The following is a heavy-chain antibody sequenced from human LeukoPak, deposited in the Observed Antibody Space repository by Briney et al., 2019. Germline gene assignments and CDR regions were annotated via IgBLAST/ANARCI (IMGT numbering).Heavy chain of an antibody. V-gene: IGHV4-59*08. CDR3: ARWGYGYFQH. D-gene: IGHD2-15*01. CDR2: IYYSGST. CDR1: GGSISSYY. Sequence: SETLSLTCTVSGGSISSYYWSWIRQPPGKGLEWIGYIYYSGSTYYNPSLKSRVTISVDTSKNQFSLKLSSVTAADTAVYYCARWGYGYFQHWGQGTLVTVSS. J-gene: IGHJ1*01.